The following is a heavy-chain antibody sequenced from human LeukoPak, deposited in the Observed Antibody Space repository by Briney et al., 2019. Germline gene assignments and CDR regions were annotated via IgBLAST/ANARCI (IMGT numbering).Heavy chain of an antibody. D-gene: IGHD3-22*01. CDR1: GFSFSVCA. CDR3: VRGVTIYDSSGYFDY. CDR2: ISYDGNNK. Sequence: GGSLRPSCAASGFSFSVCAMHWVRQAPGKGLEWVATISYDGNNKHYTDSVEGRFTISRDNSKNTLYLQMNTLRVEDTAMYYCVRGVTIYDSSGYFDYWGQGTLVTVSS. V-gene: IGHV3-30-3*01. J-gene: IGHJ4*02.